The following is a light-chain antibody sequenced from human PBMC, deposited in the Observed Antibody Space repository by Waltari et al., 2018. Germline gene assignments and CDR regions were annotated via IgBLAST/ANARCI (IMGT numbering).Light chain of an antibody. CDR2: DSDN. Sequence: QAVLTQPSSLSAPPGASHSLTCTLRSDINVVNYRIFWYQQIPGSPPHYLLTDSDNQRGSGVRSRISGSKDASANAGILLSSGGQAEDEADCYCMVWHGGGVSFGGGTKLTVL. CDR1: SDINVVNYR. J-gene: IGLJ2*01. CDR3: MVWHGGGVS. V-gene: IGLV5-45*03.